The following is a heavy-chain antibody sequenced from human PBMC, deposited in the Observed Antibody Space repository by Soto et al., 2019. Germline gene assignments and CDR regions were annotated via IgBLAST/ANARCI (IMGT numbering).Heavy chain of an antibody. CDR2: MNPNSGNT. Sequence: QVQLVQSGAEVKKPGASVKVSCKASGYTFTSYDINWVRQATGQGLEWMGWMNPNSGNTGYAQKFQGRVTMTRNTSISTAYMELSSLRSEDTAVYYSASRGYWDGDFDYWGQGTLVTVSS. CDR1: GYTFTSYD. CDR3: ASRGYWDGDFDY. D-gene: IGHD3-22*01. V-gene: IGHV1-8*01. J-gene: IGHJ4*02.